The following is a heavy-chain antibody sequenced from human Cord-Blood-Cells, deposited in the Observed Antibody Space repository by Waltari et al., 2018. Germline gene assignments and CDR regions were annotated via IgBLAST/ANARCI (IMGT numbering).Heavy chain of an antibody. CDR1: CVSFSGSY. V-gene: IGHV4-34*01. Sequence: QVQLQQWGAGLLKPSETLSLPCAVYCVSFSGSYWIGTRQPPGKGLDWIGEINHSGSTNYNPSLKSRVTISVDTSKNQFSLKLSSVTAADTAVYYCARGAVLMVYAIGAFDIWGQGTMVTVSS. J-gene: IGHJ3*02. CDR3: ARGAVLMVYAIGAFDI. D-gene: IGHD2-8*01. CDR2: INHSGST.